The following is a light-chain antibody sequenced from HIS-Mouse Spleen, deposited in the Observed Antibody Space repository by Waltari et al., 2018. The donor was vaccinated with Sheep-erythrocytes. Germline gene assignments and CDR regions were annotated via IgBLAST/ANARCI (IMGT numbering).Light chain of an antibody. Sequence: QSALTQPASVSGSPGPSLTISCTATSSSVGSYQYVSWYQQHPGKAPKLMIYEVSNRPSGVSNRFSGSKSGNTASLTISGLQAEDEADYYCSSYTSSSTWVFGGGTKLTVL. CDR1: SSSVGSYQY. CDR2: EVS. CDR3: SSYTSSSTWV. J-gene: IGLJ3*02. V-gene: IGLV2-14*01.